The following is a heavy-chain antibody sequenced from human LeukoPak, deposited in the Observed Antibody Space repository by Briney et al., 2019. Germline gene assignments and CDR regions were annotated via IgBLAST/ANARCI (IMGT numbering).Heavy chain of an antibody. J-gene: IGHJ4*02. D-gene: IGHD4-17*01. Sequence: PGGSLRLSCAASGFTFSGYAMNWVRQAPGKGQEWLSQISSTGGTIYYADSVKGRLTVSRDNAKNSLYLQMNSLRAEDTAVYYCAKSDPYGDSLIEIWGQGALVTVSS. CDR1: GFTFSGYA. CDR2: ISSTGGTI. V-gene: IGHV3-48*03. CDR3: AKSDPYGDSLIEI.